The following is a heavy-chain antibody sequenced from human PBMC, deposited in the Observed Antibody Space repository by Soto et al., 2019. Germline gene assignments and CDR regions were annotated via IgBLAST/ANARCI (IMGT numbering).Heavy chain of an antibody. CDR1: GFTFSSYG. Sequence: GGSLRLSCAASGFTFSSYGMHWVRQAPGKGLEWVAVISYDGSNKYYADSVKGRFTISRDNSKNTLYLQMNSLRAEDTAVYYCAKDPQPIAVAGPVDYWGQGT. CDR3: AKDPQPIAVAGPVDY. J-gene: IGHJ4*02. CDR2: ISYDGSNK. D-gene: IGHD6-19*01. V-gene: IGHV3-30*18.